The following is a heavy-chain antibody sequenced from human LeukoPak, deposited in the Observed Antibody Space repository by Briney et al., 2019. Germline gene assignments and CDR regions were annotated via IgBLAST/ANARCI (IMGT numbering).Heavy chain of an antibody. CDR3: ARGGTRHGYYYYMDV. Sequence: ASVKVSCKASGYTFTGYYMHWVRQAPGQGLEWMGWINPNSGGTNYAQKFQGRVTMTRDTSISTAYMELSRLRSDDTAVYYCARGGTRHGYYYYMDVWGKGTTVTVSS. V-gene: IGHV1-2*02. J-gene: IGHJ6*03. CDR1: GYTFTGYY. CDR2: INPNSGGT.